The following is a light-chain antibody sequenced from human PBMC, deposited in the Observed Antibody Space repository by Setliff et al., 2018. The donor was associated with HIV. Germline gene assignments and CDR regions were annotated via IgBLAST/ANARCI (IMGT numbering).Light chain of an antibody. J-gene: IGLJ3*02. CDR1: SSDVGAYNA. Sequence: QSVLTQPASVSGSRGQSITISCIGTSSDVGAYNAVSWYQQHPGEAPKLIISEVSNRPSGVSNRFSGSKSGNTASLTISGLQTDDEADYHCSSYTSISTWVFGGGTKVTVL. CDR2: EVS. V-gene: IGLV2-14*01. CDR3: SSYTSISTWV.